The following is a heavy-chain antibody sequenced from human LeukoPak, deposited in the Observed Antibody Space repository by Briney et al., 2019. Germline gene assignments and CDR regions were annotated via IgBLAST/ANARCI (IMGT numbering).Heavy chain of an antibody. CDR1: GYTFTSYY. CDR3: AREGAYDGYYYYGMDV. CDR2: INPSGGST. Sequence: GASVKVSCKVSGYTFTSYYLHWVRQAPGQGPEWMGIINPSGGSTTYAQNFQGRVTMTRDTSTSTVYMELSSLRSEDTAVYYCAREGAYDGYYYYGMDVWGQGTTVTVSS. V-gene: IGHV1-46*01. D-gene: IGHD5-12*01. J-gene: IGHJ6*02.